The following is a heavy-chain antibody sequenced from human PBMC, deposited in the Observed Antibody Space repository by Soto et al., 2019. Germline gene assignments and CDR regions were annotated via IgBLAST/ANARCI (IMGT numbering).Heavy chain of an antibody. CDR2: ISGGIKSI. CDR3: VRDSRRGYGMDV. D-gene: IGHD3-10*01. J-gene: IGHJ6*02. V-gene: IGHV3-48*02. CDR1: GFTFSSHS. Sequence: GGSLRLSCVASGFTFSSHSMNWVRQAPGKGLEWVSYISGGIKSIYYAASVKGRFTISRDNAKKSLFLEINSLRDEDTAVYSCVRDSRRGYGMDVWGPGTTVTVSS.